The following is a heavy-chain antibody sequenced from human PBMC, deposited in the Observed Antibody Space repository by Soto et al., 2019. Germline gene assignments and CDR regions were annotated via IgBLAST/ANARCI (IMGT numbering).Heavy chain of an antibody. CDR3: ARDRQGITFGGVIDQPAFDI. CDR1: GGTFSSYT. CDR2: IIPILGIA. V-gene: IGHV1-69*04. J-gene: IGHJ3*02. Sequence: ASVKVSCKASGGTFSSYTISWVRQAPGQGLEWMGRIIPILGIANYAQKFQGRVTITADKSTSTAYMELSSLRSEDTAVYYCARDRQGITFGGVIDQPAFDIWGQGTMVTVSS. D-gene: IGHD3-16*02.